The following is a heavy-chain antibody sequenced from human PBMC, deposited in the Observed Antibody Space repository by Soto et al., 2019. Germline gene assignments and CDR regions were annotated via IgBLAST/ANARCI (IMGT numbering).Heavy chain of an antibody. Sequence: LSETLSLTCTVSGGSISSTDYYWGWIRQPPGKGLEWIVSINYSGSAYSNPSLKSRITISVDTSKNQFSLNLSSVTAADTAVYYCAKLRGGQQLVSYFDYWGQGIQVTVSS. CDR1: GGSISSTDYY. CDR2: INYSGSA. J-gene: IGHJ4*02. V-gene: IGHV4-39*01. D-gene: IGHD6-13*01. CDR3: AKLRGGQQLVSYFDY.